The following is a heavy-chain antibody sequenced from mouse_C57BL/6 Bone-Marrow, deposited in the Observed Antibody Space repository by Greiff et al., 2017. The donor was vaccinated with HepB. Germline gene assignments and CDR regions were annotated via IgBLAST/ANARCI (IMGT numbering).Heavy chain of an antibody. CDR2: IDPENGDT. J-gene: IGHJ2*01. CDR3: TTGDYGD. CDR1: GFNIKDDY. D-gene: IGHD1-2*01. Sequence: EVMLVESGAELVRPGASVKLSCTASGFNIKDDYMHWVKPRPEQGLEWIGWIDPENGDTEYASKFQGKATITADTSSNTAYLQFRSLTSEDTAVYYCTTGDYGDGGQGTTLTVSS. V-gene: IGHV14-4*01.